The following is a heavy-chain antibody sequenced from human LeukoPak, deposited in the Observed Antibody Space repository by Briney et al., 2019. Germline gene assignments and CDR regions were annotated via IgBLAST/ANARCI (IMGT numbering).Heavy chain of an antibody. CDR2: INPNSGGT. Sequence: GASVKVSCKASGYTFTSYGISWVRQAPGQGLEWMGWINPNSGGTNYAQKFQGRVTMTRDTSISTAYMELSRLRSDDTAVYYCARVTFHYVLRYFYWFDPWGQGTLVTVSS. CDR1: GYTFTSYG. D-gene: IGHD3-9*01. J-gene: IGHJ5*02. V-gene: IGHV1-2*02. CDR3: ARVTFHYVLRYFYWFDP.